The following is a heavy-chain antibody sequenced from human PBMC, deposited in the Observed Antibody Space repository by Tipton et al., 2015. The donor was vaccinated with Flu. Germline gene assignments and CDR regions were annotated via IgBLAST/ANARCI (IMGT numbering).Heavy chain of an antibody. V-gene: IGHV4-39*07. Sequence: TLSLTCTVSGGSISSSSHYWGWIRQAPGRGLEWVGSIYYSGSTNYNPSLKSRVTISVDMSKNQFSLKLNSVTAADTAVYYCARSPGYYFDYWGQGTLVTVSS. CDR3: ARSPGYYFDY. CDR2: IYYSGST. CDR1: GGSISSSSHY. J-gene: IGHJ4*02.